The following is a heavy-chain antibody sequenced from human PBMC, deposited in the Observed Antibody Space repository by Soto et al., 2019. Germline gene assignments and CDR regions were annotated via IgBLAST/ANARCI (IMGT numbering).Heavy chain of an antibody. CDR3: ARDRAPKRPGTAMWGEADYYYGMDV. J-gene: IGHJ6*02. CDR2: IYYSGST. Sequence: SETLSLTCTVSGGSISSGGYYWSWIRQHPGKGLEWIGYIYYSGSTYYNPSLKSRVTISVDTSKNQFSLKLSSVTAADTAVYYCARDRAPKRPGTAMWGEADYYYGMDVWGQGTTVTVSS. V-gene: IGHV4-31*03. CDR1: GGSISSGGYY. D-gene: IGHD5-18*01.